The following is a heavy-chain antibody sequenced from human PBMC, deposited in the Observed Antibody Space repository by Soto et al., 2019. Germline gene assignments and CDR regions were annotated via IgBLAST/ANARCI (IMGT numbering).Heavy chain of an antibody. D-gene: IGHD5-12*01. J-gene: IGHJ4*02. Sequence: EVQLLESGGDLVQPGGSLRLSCVASGFTFSNDDLSWVRQASGKGLEWVSAITAGGFNTYYADSVKGRFTISRDNSKNTLYLQMNSLRAEDTAVYYCAKNIGGFSGYANFDYWGPGTLVTVSS. CDR1: GFTFSNDD. CDR2: ITAGGFNT. V-gene: IGHV3-23*01. CDR3: AKNIGGFSGYANFDY.